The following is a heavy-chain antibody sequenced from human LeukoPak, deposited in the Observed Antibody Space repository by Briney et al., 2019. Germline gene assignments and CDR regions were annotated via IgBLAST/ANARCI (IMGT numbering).Heavy chain of an antibody. Sequence: PGGSLRLSCAASGFTFSSYEMNWVRQAPGKGLEWVSYISSSGGAIYYVDSVKGRFTISRDNAKNSLYLQMNSLRAEDTAVYYCAREGIAAAGPFDYWGQGTLVTVSS. CDR2: ISSSGGAI. CDR3: AREGIAAAGPFDY. CDR1: GFTFSSYE. D-gene: IGHD6-13*01. V-gene: IGHV3-48*03. J-gene: IGHJ4*02.